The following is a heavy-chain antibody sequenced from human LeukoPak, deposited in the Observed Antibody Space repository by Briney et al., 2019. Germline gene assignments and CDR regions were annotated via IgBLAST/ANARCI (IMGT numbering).Heavy chain of an antibody. CDR2: IYYSGST. D-gene: IGHD3-10*01. V-gene: IGHV4-59*08. Sequence: PSETLSLTCTVSGGSISSYHWSWIRQPPGKGLEWIAYIYYSGSTNYNPSLKSRVTISVDTSKNQFSLKLYSVTAADTAVYYCARHLVYGSGTQPYFDYWGQGTLVTVSS. CDR1: GGSISSYH. CDR3: ARHLVYGSGTQPYFDY. J-gene: IGHJ4*02.